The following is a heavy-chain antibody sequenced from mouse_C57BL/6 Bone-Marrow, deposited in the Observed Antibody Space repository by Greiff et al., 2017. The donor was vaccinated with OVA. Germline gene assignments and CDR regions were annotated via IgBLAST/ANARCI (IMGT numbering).Heavy chain of an antibody. D-gene: IGHD3-2*02. CDR3: TTRGSSGYNY. Sequence: VQLQQSGAELVRPGASVKLSCTASGFNIKDGYMHWVKQRPEQGLEWIGWIDPENGDTEYASKFQGKATITADTSSNTAYLQLSSLTSEDTAVYYCTTRGSSGYNYWGQGTTLTVSS. CDR2: IDPENGDT. V-gene: IGHV14-4*01. CDR1: GFNIKDGY. J-gene: IGHJ2*01.